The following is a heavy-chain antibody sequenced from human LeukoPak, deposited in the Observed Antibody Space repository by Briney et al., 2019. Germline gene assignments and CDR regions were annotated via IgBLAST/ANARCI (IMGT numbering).Heavy chain of an antibody. CDR3: ARETPELDY. CDR1: GFTFSSYA. V-gene: IGHV3-23*01. CDR2: ISGSGDST. D-gene: IGHD1-26*01. Sequence: PGGSLRLSCAASGFTFSSYAMSWVRQAPGKGLEWVSVISGSGDSTYYADSVKGRFTTSRDNSKNTLYLRMNSLRAEDTAVYYCARETPELDYWGQGTVVTVSS. J-gene: IGHJ4*02.